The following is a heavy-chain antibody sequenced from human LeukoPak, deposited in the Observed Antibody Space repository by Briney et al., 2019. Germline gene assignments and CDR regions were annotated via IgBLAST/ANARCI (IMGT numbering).Heavy chain of an antibody. CDR1: GFTFSSYN. Sequence: GGSLRLSCAATGFTFSSYNMNWVRQAPGKGLEWVSSISSSSSYIYYADSVRGRFTISRDNAKNMLYLQMNSLRAEDTAVYYCARAIGGNDYWGQGTLLTVSS. CDR3: ARAIGGNDY. V-gene: IGHV3-21*06. D-gene: IGHD1-26*01. CDR2: ISSSSSYI. J-gene: IGHJ4*02.